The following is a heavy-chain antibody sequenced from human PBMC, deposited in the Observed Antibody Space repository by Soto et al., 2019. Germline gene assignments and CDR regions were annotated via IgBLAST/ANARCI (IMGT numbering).Heavy chain of an antibody. CDR2: ISGSGGST. J-gene: IGHJ3*02. CDR3: ANKPAIRGYDDAFDI. Sequence: GESLKISCAASGFTFSSYAMSWVRQAPGKGLEWVSAISGSGGSTYYADSVKGRFTISRDNSKNTLYLQMNSLRAEDTAVYYCANKPAIRGYDDAFDIWGQGTMVTVSS. D-gene: IGHD5-12*01. V-gene: IGHV3-23*01. CDR1: GFTFSSYA.